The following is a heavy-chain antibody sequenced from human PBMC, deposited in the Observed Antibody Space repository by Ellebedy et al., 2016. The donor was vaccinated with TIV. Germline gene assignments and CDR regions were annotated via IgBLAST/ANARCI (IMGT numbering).Heavy chain of an antibody. J-gene: IGHJ4*02. CDR1: GFTFNRYG. CDR3: AKGRGGGSDSSAPRYYFDS. V-gene: IGHV3-23*01. Sequence: GESLKISCIASGFTFNRYGMHWVRQAPGKGLEWVSTISHTGTRTYYANSVEGRFIISRDISKRTLYLQMNSLRAEDTAVFYCAKGRGGGSDSSAPRYYFDSWGLGTLVTVSS. CDR2: ISHTGTRT. D-gene: IGHD6-19*01.